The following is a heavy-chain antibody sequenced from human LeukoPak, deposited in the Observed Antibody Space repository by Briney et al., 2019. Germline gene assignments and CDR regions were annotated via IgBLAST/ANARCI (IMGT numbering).Heavy chain of an antibody. J-gene: IGHJ4*02. CDR2: IYSGGST. V-gene: IGHV3-53*01. CDR3: ARVATVTTSRPFDY. CDR1: GFTVSSNY. Sequence: GGSLRLSCAASGFTVSSNYMSWVRQAPGKGLEWVSVIYSGGSTYYADSVKGRFTISRDNSKNTLYLQMNGLRAEDTAVYYCARVATVTTSRPFDYWGQGTLVTVSS. D-gene: IGHD4-17*01.